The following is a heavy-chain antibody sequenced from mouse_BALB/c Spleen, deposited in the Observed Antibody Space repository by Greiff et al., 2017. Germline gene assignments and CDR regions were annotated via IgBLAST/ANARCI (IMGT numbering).Heavy chain of an antibody. CDR3: ARRSLYGNYVGYAMDY. Sequence: EVMLVESGGGLVKPGGSLKLSCAASGFTFSDYYMYWVRQTPEKRLEWVATISDGGSYTYYPDSVKGRFTIARDNAKNNLYLQMSSLKSEDTAMYYCARRSLYGNYVGYAMDYWGQGTSVTVSS. CDR1: GFTFSDYY. V-gene: IGHV5-4*02. D-gene: IGHD2-10*02. J-gene: IGHJ4*01. CDR2: ISDGGSYT.